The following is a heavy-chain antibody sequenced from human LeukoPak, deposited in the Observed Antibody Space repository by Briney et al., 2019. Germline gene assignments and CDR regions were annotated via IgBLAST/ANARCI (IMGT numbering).Heavy chain of an antibody. CDR3: TRHEHGGIVGATSDY. J-gene: IGHJ4*02. CDR2: IRSKANSYAT. D-gene: IGHD1-26*01. V-gene: IGHV3-73*01. CDR1: GFTFSSYS. Sequence: GGSLRLSCAASGFTFSSYSMNWVRQAPGKGLEWVGRIRSKANSYATAYAASVKGRFTISRDDSKNTAYLQMNSLKTEDTAVYYCTRHEHGGIVGATSDYWGQGTLVTVSS.